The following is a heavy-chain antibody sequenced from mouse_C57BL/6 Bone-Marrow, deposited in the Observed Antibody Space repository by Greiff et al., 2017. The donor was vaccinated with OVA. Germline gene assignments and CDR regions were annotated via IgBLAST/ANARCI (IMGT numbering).Heavy chain of an antibody. CDR3: ARSDYYSNSFAY. CDR1: GYTFTSSG. Sequence: VKLVESGAELARPGASVKLSCKASGYTFTSSGISWVKQRTGQGLEWIGEIYPRSGNTYYNEKFKGKATLTADKSSSTAYMELRSLTSEDSAVYFCARSDYYSNSFAYWGQGTLVTVSA. V-gene: IGHV1-81*01. J-gene: IGHJ3*01. D-gene: IGHD2-5*01. CDR2: IYPRSGNT.